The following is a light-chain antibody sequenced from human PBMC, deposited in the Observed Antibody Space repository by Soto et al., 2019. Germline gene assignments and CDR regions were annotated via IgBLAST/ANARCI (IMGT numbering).Light chain of an antibody. CDR3: QQRSNWPPTWT. J-gene: IGKJ1*01. V-gene: IGKV3-11*01. CDR1: QSVSTY. CDR2: DAS. Sequence: EIVLTQSPATLSLSPGQRATLSCRASQSVSTYLVWYQQKPGQAPRLLIYDASTRATGIPARFSGSGSGTDFTLTSSSLEPEDVAVYYCQQRSNWPPTWTFGQGTKVEIK.